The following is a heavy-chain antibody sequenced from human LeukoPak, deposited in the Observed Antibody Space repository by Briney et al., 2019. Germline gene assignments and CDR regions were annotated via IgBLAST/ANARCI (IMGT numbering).Heavy chain of an antibody. J-gene: IGHJ4*02. D-gene: IGHD3-22*01. CDR1: GYTLTELS. V-gene: IGHV1-24*01. Sequence: ASVKVSCKVSGYTLTELSMHWVRQAPGKGLEWMGGFDPEDGETIYAQKFQGRVTMTEDTSTDTAYMELSSLRSEDTAVYYCATDPYYYDSTGYYGDYWGQGTLVTVSS. CDR3: ATDPYYYDSTGYYGDY. CDR2: FDPEDGET.